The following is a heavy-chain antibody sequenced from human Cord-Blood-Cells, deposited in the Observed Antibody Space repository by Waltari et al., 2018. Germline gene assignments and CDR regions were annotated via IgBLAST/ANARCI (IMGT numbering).Heavy chain of an antibody. CDR1: GGSFSGYY. Sequence: QVQLQQWGAGLLKPSETLALTCGVYGGSFSGYYWSWIRQPPGKGLEWIGEINHSGSTNYTPSLKSRVTISVDTSKNQFALKLISVTAADTAVYYCARGLNDAFDIWGQGTMVTVSS. CDR2: INHSGST. V-gene: IGHV4-34*01. J-gene: IGHJ3*02. CDR3: ARGLNDAFDI.